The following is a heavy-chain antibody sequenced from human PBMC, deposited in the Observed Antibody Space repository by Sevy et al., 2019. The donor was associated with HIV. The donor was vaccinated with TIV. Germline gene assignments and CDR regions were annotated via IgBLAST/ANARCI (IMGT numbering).Heavy chain of an antibody. V-gene: IGHV3-48*03. CDR1: GFTFSSYE. D-gene: IGHD3-16*02. CDR2: ISSSGSTI. Sequence: GESLKISCAASGFTFSSYEMNWVRQAPGKGLEWVSYISSSGSTIYYADSVKGRFTISRDNAKNSLYLQMNSLRAEDTAVYYCARGYDYVWGSYRFDAFDIWGQGTMVTVSS. CDR3: ARGYDYVWGSYRFDAFDI. J-gene: IGHJ3*02.